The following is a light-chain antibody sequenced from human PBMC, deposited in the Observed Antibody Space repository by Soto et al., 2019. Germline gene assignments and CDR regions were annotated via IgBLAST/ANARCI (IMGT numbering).Light chain of an antibody. Sequence: EIVLTQSPATLSLSPRERAILSCRASQSVSSYLAWYQQKPGQAPRLLIYDASNRATGIPARFSGSGSGTDFTLTISSLEPEDFAVYYCQQRSNWPSFGQGTRLEIK. J-gene: IGKJ5*01. CDR1: QSVSSY. V-gene: IGKV3-11*01. CDR3: QQRSNWPS. CDR2: DAS.